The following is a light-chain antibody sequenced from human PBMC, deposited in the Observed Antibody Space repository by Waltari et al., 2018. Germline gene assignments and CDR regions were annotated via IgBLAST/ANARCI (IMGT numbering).Light chain of an antibody. CDR3: LQRSLWPWT. CDR1: QTVSTY. Sequence: IVLTQSPATLSLSPGERATLSCRASQTVSTYLAWVQQKPVQAPRLLIYDASNRAPGSPARFSGSGSGTDFSLTISSLEPEDFAVYYCLQRSLWPWTFGQGTKVAVK. V-gene: IGKV3-11*01. J-gene: IGKJ1*01. CDR2: DAS.